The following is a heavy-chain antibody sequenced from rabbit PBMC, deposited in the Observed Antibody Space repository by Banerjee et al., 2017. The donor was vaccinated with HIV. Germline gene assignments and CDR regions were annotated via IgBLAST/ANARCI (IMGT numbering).Heavy chain of an antibody. Sequence: QSLEESGGDLVKPGASLTLTCTASGFSFSISYYMCWVRQAPGKGLEWIACIYAGSSGCSYYANWTKDRFTISRTSSTTVPLQMTSLTAADTATYFCARVGSYDDYGDYWVMDLWGPGTLVTVS. CDR2: IYAGSSGCS. J-gene: IGHJ4*01. CDR1: GFSFSISYY. V-gene: IGHV1S40*01. CDR3: ARVGSYDDYGDYWVMDL. D-gene: IGHD2-1*01.